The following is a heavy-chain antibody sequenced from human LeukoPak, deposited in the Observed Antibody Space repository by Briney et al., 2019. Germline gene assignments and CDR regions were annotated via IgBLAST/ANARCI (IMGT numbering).Heavy chain of an antibody. J-gene: IGHJ3*02. CDR3: ARDRVKFYSSCYCRDAFDI. D-gene: IGHD3-22*01. V-gene: IGHV4-4*02. Sequence: SETLSLTCAVSGDSISSSNWWNWVRQPPGKGLEWIGEIYHSGSTHYNPSLKSRITISVDKSKNQFSLKLSTVTAADTAVYYFARDRVKFYSSCYCRDAFDIWGQGTMVTVSS. CDR1: GDSISSSNW. CDR2: IYHSGST.